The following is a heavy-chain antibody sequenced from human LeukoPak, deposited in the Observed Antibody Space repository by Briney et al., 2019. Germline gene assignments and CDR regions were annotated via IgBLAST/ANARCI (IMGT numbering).Heavy chain of an antibody. V-gene: IGHV4-34*01. CDR2: INHSGST. CDR1: GGSFSGYY. D-gene: IGHD6-6*01. J-gene: IGHJ4*02. Sequence: SETLSLTCAVYGGSFSGYYWSWIRQPPGKGLEWIGEINHSGSTNYNPSLKSRVTISVDTSKNQFSLKLSSVTAADTAVYYCARSCSRIAARSPNPFDYWGQGTLVTVSS. CDR3: ARSCSRIAARSPNPFDY.